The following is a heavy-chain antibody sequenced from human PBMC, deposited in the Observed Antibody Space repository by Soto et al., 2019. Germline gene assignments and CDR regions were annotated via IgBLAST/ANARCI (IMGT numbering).Heavy chain of an antibody. CDR1: GFSVSNNY. CDR2: IYSGGST. J-gene: IGHJ3*01. D-gene: IGHD5-12*01. V-gene: IGHV3-66*01. CDR3: ARYRGYR. Sequence: QLVESGGGLVQPGGSLRLSCAASGFSVSNNYMKWVRQAPGKGLEWVSLIYSGGSTYYADSVKGRFTISRDNSKNTLLLQMNSLRVEDTAVYYCARYRGYRWGQGTMVTVSS.